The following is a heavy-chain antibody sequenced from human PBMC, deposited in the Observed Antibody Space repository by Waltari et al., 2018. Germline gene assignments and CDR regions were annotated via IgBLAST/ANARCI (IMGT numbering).Heavy chain of an antibody. CDR3: AKDKNWFGELLGYFHP. J-gene: IGHJ5*02. CDR1: GYTFTSYT. Sequence: QVHLVQSGAEVQKPGASVKISCKASGYTFTSYTLHWLRQAAGQRLEWRGRIKPGNGNTGYAQKFQGRVTFSRDTSASTAYLVLSGLTAEDTAVYYCAKDKNWFGELLGYFHPWGRGTLVTVS. D-gene: IGHD3-10*01. V-gene: IGHV1-3*01. CDR2: IKPGNGNT.